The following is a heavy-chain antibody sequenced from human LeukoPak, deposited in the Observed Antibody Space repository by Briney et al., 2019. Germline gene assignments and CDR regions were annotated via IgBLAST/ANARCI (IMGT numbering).Heavy chain of an antibody. D-gene: IGHD3-3*01. V-gene: IGHV3-30-3*01. Sequence: LPGGSLRLSCAASGFTFSNYAMHWVRQAPGKGLEWVAVISYDGSNKYYADSVKGRFTISRDNSKNTLYLQMNSLRPDDTAVYYCARDSYPFWSGYYTGIHHFMDVWGKGTTVTVSS. CDR3: ARDSYPFWSGYYTGIHHFMDV. CDR2: ISYDGSNK. J-gene: IGHJ6*03. CDR1: GFTFSNYA.